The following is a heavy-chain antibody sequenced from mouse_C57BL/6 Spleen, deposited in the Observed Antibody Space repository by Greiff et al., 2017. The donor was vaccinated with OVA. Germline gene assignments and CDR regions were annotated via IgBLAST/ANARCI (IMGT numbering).Heavy chain of an antibody. CDR1: GYTFTSYW. CDR3: ARKESFYWYFDV. J-gene: IGHJ1*03. V-gene: IGHV1-55*01. CDR2: IYPGSGST. Sequence: QVQLQQPGAELVKPGASVKMSCKASGYTFTSYWITWVKQRPGQGLEWIGDIYPGSGSTNYNEKFKSKATLTVDTSSSTAYMQLSSLTSEDSAVYYCARKESFYWYFDVWGTGTTVTVSS.